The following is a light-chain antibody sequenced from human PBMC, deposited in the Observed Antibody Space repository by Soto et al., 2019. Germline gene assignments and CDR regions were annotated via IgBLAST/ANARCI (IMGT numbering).Light chain of an antibody. CDR1: QSVSSY. Sequence: DIVLPQSPAPLSLSPVERATLTSRASQSVSSYLLRYQQKPGQAPRLLIYDASNRATGIPDRFSGSGSGTDFTLTISRLEPEDFAVYYCQQYGSSPITFGQGTRLEIK. CDR3: QQYGSSPIT. V-gene: IGKV3-20*01. J-gene: IGKJ5*01. CDR2: DAS.